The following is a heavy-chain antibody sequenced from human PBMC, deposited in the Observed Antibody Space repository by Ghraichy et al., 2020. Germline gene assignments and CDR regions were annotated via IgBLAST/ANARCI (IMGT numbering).Heavy chain of an antibody. Sequence: SQTLSLTCTVSGGSISSSSYYWGWIRQPPGKGLEWIGSIYYSGSTYYNPSLKSRVTISVDTSKNQFSLKLSSVTAADKAVYYCARGGRYCSSTSCYAAYYYGMDVWGQGTTVTVSS. J-gene: IGHJ6*02. CDR1: GGSISSSSYY. D-gene: IGHD2-2*01. CDR2: IYYSGST. CDR3: ARGGRYCSSTSCYAAYYYGMDV. V-gene: IGHV4-39*07.